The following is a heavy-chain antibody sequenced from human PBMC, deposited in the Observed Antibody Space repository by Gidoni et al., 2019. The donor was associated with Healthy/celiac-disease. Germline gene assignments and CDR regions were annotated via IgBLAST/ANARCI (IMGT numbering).Heavy chain of an antibody. Sequence: EGQLLESGGGLVKPVGSLRLSCAAAGCTFHSHAMSWVRQAPGKGLGWVSAISGSGGSTYYADSVKGRFTISRDNSKNTLYLQMNSLRAEDTAVYYCAKDRFRGIAVRTNWFDPWGQGTLVTVSS. CDR1: GCTFHSHA. V-gene: IGHV3-23*01. J-gene: IGHJ5*02. D-gene: IGHD6-19*01. CDR3: AKDRFRGIAVRTNWFDP. CDR2: ISGSGGST.